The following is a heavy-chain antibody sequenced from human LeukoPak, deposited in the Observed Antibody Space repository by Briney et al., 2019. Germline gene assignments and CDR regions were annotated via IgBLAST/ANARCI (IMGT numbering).Heavy chain of an antibody. D-gene: IGHD5-12*01. CDR3: ASERGYSGYGKSSYYYYGMDV. CDR2: IYTGGST. Sequence: KPSETLSLTCTVSGGSISSYYWSWIRQPAGKGLEWIGRIYTGGSTNYNPSLKSRVTMSVDTSKNQFSLKLSSVTAADTAVYYCASERGYSGYGKSSYYYYGMDVWGQGTTVTVSS. CDR1: GGSISSYY. J-gene: IGHJ6*02. V-gene: IGHV4-4*07.